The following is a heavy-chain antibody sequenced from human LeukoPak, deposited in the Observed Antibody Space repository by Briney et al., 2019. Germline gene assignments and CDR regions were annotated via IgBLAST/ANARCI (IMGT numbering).Heavy chain of an antibody. CDR3: AAAAYGSGSYYDY. Sequence: SVKVSCKASGFTFTSSAMQWVRQPRGQRLEWIGWIVVGSGNTNYAQKFQERVTITRDMSTSTAYMELSSLRSEDTAVYYCAAAAYGSGSYYDYWGQGTLVTVSS. V-gene: IGHV1-58*02. J-gene: IGHJ4*02. CDR2: IVVGSGNT. CDR1: GFTFTSSA. D-gene: IGHD3-10*01.